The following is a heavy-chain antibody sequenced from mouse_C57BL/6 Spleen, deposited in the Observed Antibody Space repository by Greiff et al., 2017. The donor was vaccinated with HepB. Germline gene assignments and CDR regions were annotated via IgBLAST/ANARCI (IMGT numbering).Heavy chain of an antibody. CDR3: ARGGYYDFFYAMDY. D-gene: IGHD2-3*01. V-gene: IGHV1-82*01. CDR2: IYPGDGDT. J-gene: IGHJ4*01. Sequence: VHLVESGPELVKPGASVKISCKASGYAFSSSWMNWVKQRPGKGLEWIGRIYPGDGDTNYNGKFKGKATLTADKSSSTAYMQLSSLTSEDSAVYFCARGGYYDFFYAMDYWGQGTSVTVSS. CDR1: GYAFSSSW.